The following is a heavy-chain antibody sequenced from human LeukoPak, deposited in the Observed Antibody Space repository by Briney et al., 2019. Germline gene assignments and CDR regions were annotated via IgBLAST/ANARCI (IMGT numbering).Heavy chain of an antibody. D-gene: IGHD1-26*01. V-gene: IGHV3-48*04. J-gene: IGHJ4*02. CDR2: ISSSSSTI. CDR1: GFAFNNYT. CDR3: ARDRGGSYSAIDY. Sequence: GGSLRLSCAASGFAFNNYTLNWVRQAPGKGLEWVSFISSSSSTIYYADSVKGRFTISRDNAKNSLYLQMNSLRAEDTAVYYCARDRGGSYSAIDYWGQGTLVTVSS.